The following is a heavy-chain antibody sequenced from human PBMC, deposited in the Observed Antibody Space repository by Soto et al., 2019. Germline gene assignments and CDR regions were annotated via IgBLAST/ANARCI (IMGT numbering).Heavy chain of an antibody. D-gene: IGHD1-26*01. CDR2: IYYSGNT. Sequence: QVQLQESGPGLVKLSETLSLTCTVSGGSISSYYCSWIRQPPGKGLEWIGYIYYSGNTNYSPSLKSRVTISVDTSKNQFSLKLSSVTAADTAVYYCASHPPTYPFDYWGQGTLVTVSS. CDR1: GGSISSYY. V-gene: IGHV4-59*08. J-gene: IGHJ4*02. CDR3: ASHPPTYPFDY.